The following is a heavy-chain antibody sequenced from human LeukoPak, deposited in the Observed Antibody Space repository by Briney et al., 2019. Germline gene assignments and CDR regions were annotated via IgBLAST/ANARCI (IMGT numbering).Heavy chain of an antibody. D-gene: IGHD1-26*01. Sequence: NTSETLSLTCTVSGGSISSGSYYWSWIRQPAGKGLEWIGRIYTSGSTTYNSSLKSRVTISLDTSKNHFSLRLSSVTAADTAVYYCARDREVGATGYYFDYWGQGTLVTVSS. CDR2: IYTSGST. V-gene: IGHV4-61*02. CDR3: ARDREVGATGYYFDY. J-gene: IGHJ4*02. CDR1: GGSISSGSYY.